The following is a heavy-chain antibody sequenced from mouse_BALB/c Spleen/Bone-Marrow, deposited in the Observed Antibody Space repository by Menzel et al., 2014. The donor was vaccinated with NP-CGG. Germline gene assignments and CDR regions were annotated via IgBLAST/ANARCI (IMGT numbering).Heavy chain of an antibody. CDR1: GFTFSSFG. J-gene: IGHJ2*01. D-gene: IGHD1-1*01. Sequence: DVQLVESGGGLVQPGGSRKLSCAASGFTFSSFGMHWVRQAPEKGLGWVAYISSGSSTIYYADTVKGRFTISRDNPKNTLFLQMTSLRSEDTAMYYCAREATVVAKDYFDYWGQGTTLTVSS. CDR2: ISSGSSTI. V-gene: IGHV5-17*02. CDR3: AREATVVAKDYFDY.